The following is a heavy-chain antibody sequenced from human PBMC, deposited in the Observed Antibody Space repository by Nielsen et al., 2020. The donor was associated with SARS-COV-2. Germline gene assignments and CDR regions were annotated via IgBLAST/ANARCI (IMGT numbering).Heavy chain of an antibody. CDR1: GFTFSSYA. V-gene: IGHV3-23*01. CDR2: ISGSGGST. Sequence: GESLKISCAASGFTFSSYAMSWVRQAPGKGLEWVSAISGSGGSTYYADSVKGRFTISRDNSKNTLYLQMNSLRAEDTAVYYCARDRSIVVVPAAIRWYFDLWGRGTLVTVSS. J-gene: IGHJ2*01. CDR3: ARDRSIVVVPAAIRWYFDL. D-gene: IGHD2-2*02.